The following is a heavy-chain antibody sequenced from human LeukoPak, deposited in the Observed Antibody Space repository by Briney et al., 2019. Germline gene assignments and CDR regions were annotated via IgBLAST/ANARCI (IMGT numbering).Heavy chain of an antibody. V-gene: IGHV3-21*04. CDR3: ARDHAGYCSSTSCYVFDY. D-gene: IGHD2-2*01. J-gene: IGHJ4*02. Sequence: PGGSLRLSCAASGFTFSSYSMNWVRQAPGKGLEWVSSISSSSSYIYYADSVKGRFTISRDNAKNSLYLQMNSLRAGDTAVYYCARDHAGYCSSTSCYVFDYWGQGTLVTVSS. CDR2: ISSSSSYI. CDR1: GFTFSSYS.